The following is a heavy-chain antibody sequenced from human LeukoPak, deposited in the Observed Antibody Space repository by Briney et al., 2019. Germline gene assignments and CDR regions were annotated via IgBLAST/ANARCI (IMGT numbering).Heavy chain of an antibody. CDR1: GGSISGYY. CDR2: IYYNGRT. J-gene: IGHJ4*02. D-gene: IGHD2/OR15-2a*01. Sequence: PSETLSLTCAVSGGSISGYYWSWIRQSPGRGLEYIGHIYYNGRTDYNPSLKSRVTISVDTSRNQFSLRLNSVTAADTAVYFCARWYCNRGTCYYLDYWGQGTLVTVSS. CDR3: ARWYCNRGTCYYLDY. V-gene: IGHV4-59*01.